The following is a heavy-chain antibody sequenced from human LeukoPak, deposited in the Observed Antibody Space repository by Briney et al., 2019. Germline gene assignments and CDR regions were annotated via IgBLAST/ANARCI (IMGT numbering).Heavy chain of an antibody. J-gene: IGHJ4*02. D-gene: IGHD3-22*01. CDR3: ARHEFGVTYDSSGYYPTGYFDY. Sequence: PSETLSLTCTVSGGSNSSSSYYWGWIRQPPGKGLEWIGSIYYSGSTYYNPSLKSRVTISVDTSKNQFSLKLSSVTAADTAVYYCARHEFGVTYDSSGYYPTGYFDYWGQGTLVTVSS. CDR2: IYYSGST. CDR1: GGSNSSSSYY. V-gene: IGHV4-39*01.